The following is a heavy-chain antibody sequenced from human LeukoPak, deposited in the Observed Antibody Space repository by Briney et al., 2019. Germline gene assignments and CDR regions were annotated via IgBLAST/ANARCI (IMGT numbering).Heavy chain of an antibody. CDR3: ARGVPHDSSGYYHFDY. Sequence: PSETLSLTCAVYGGSFSGYYWSWIRQPPGKGLEWIGEINHSGSTNYNPSLKSRVTISVDTSKNQFSLKLSSVTAADTAVYYCARGVPHDSSGYYHFDYWGQGTLVTVSS. J-gene: IGHJ4*02. CDR2: INHSGST. CDR1: GGSFSGYY. V-gene: IGHV4-34*01. D-gene: IGHD3-22*01.